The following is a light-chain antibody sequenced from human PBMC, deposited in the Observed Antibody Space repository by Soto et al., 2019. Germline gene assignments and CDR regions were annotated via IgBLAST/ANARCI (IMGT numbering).Light chain of an antibody. CDR1: SFNIGSNY. CDR3: AAWDDSLSGVV. CDR2: SNS. V-gene: IGLV1-47*02. Sequence: QSVLTQPPSASETPGQRVTISCSGSSFNIGSNYVYWYQQLPGTAPKLLIYSNSQRPSGVPDRFSASKSGTSASLAISGLRSEDEADYYCAAWDDSLSGVVFGGGTKLTVL. J-gene: IGLJ2*01.